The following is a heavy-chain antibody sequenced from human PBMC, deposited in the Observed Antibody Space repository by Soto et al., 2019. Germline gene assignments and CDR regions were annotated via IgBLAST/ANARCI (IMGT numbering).Heavy chain of an antibody. V-gene: IGHV4-4*07. CDR3: ASKREPAYDFDI. CDR2: IFPNGNT. J-gene: IGHJ3*02. CDR1: RGYVNTFH. D-gene: IGHD1-1*01. Sequence: SATLSLTCTFSRGYVNTFHWSWVRQPAGKGLEWIGRIFPNGNTDYSPSLKSRVTLSVDTSKNQISLKLSSVTAADTAVYYCASKREPAYDFDICGQGIMVTVSS.